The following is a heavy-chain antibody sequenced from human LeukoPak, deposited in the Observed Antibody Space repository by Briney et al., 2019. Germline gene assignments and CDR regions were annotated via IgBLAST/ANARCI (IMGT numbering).Heavy chain of an antibody. Sequence: PGGSLRLSCAASGFTFSGYGMHWVRQAPGKGLEWVAFIRYDRSNKYYADSVKGRFTISRDNSENTVYLQMNSLRDEDTAVYYCAKDLSTNFYDSSAFFNYWGQGTLVIVSS. J-gene: IGHJ4*02. V-gene: IGHV3-30*02. CDR1: GFTFSGYG. CDR2: IRYDRSNK. CDR3: AKDLSTNFYDSSAFFNY. D-gene: IGHD3-22*01.